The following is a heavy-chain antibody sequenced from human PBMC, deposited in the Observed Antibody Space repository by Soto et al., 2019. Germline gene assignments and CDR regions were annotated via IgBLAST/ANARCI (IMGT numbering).Heavy chain of an antibody. V-gene: IGHV5-51*01. CDR1: WYSFTSYW. J-gene: IGHJ6*02. CDR2: IYPGDSDT. CDR3: ARTSAAGKYYYGMDV. Sequence: GEFLKISCNGSWYSFTSYWLGWVRRMPGKGVEWMGIIYPGDSDTRYSPSFQGQVTISADKSISTAYLQWSSLKASDTAMYYCARTSAAGKYYYGMDVWGQGTTVTVSS. D-gene: IGHD6-13*01.